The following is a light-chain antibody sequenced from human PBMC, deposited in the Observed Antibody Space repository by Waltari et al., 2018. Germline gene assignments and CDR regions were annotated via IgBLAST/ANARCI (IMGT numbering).Light chain of an antibody. Sequence: DIQMTQSPSSLSASLGERVTITCRTSQSINNFLNWYRQRSGKAPELLIYSASNLQSGVPSRFSSSVSGSDFTLIISKLQRDDFGTYYCQQTYTLPYTFGQGTKLEIK. CDR3: QQTYTLPYT. J-gene: IGKJ2*01. V-gene: IGKV1-39*01. CDR2: SAS. CDR1: QSINNF.